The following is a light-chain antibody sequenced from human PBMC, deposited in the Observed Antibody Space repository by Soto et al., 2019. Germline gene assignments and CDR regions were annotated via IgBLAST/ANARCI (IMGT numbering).Light chain of an antibody. CDR2: EVS. Sequence: QSVLTQPPSASGSPGQSVTISCTGTSSDVGGYKYVSWYQQHPGKATKLIISEVSKRPSGVPDRISGSKSGNTASLTVSGLKAEDAAYYYCSSYSGTNNLVFGGGTKLTVL. CDR3: SSYSGTNNLV. J-gene: IGLJ2*01. V-gene: IGLV2-8*01. CDR1: SSDVGGYKY.